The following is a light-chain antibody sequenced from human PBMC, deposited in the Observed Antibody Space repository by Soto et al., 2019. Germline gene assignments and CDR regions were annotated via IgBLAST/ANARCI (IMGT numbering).Light chain of an antibody. J-gene: IGKJ4*01. V-gene: IGKV3D-20*02. CDR2: DAS. CDR3: QHRSNWPLT. Sequence: EIVLTQSPGTLSLSPGERATLSCRASQSFSSSYLAWYQQKPGQAPRLLIYDASNRALGIPARFSGSGSGTDFTLTISSLEPDDFAVYYCQHRSNWPLTFGGGTKVDIK. CDR1: QSFSSSY.